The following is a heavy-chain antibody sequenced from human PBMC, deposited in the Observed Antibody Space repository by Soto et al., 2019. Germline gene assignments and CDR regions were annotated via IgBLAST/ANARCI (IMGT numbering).Heavy chain of an antibody. D-gene: IGHD4-17*01. Sequence: SETLSLTCTVSGGSISSGDYYWSWIRQPPGKGLEWIGYIYYSGSTYYNPSLKSRVTISVDTSKNQFSLKLSSVTAADTAVYYCASYYGDYGDFDYWGQGTLVTVSS. CDR1: GGSISSGDYY. J-gene: IGHJ4*02. CDR2: IYYSGST. V-gene: IGHV4-30-4*01. CDR3: ASYYGDYGDFDY.